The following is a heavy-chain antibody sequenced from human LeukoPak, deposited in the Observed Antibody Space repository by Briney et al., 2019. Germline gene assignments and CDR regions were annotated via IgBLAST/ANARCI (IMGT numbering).Heavy chain of an antibody. CDR3: ARSKRRGDLLDY. Sequence: GASVKVSCKASGYTFADYYAHWVRQALGQGLEWMGWINPKTNGTNFALKFLGRVTMTRDTSISTAYMELTSLRSDDTALYYCARSKRRGDLLDYWGQGILVTVSS. V-gene: IGHV1-2*02. D-gene: IGHD2-21*02. CDR1: GYTFADYY. J-gene: IGHJ4*02. CDR2: INPKTNGT.